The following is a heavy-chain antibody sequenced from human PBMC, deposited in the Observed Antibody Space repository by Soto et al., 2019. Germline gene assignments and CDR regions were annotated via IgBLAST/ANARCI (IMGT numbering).Heavy chain of an antibody. Sequence: GASVKVSCKASGYTFTSYAMHWVRQAPGQRLEWMGWINAGNGNTKYSQKFQGRVTITRDTSASTAYMELSSLRSEDTAVYYCARDSYYYDSSGYAYFDYWGQGTLVTVSS. D-gene: IGHD3-22*01. J-gene: IGHJ4*02. CDR3: ARDSYYYDSSGYAYFDY. CDR1: GYTFTSYA. V-gene: IGHV1-3*01. CDR2: INAGNGNT.